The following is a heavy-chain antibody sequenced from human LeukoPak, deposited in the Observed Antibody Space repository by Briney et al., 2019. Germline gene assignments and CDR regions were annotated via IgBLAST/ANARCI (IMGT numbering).Heavy chain of an antibody. CDR1: GFTFSSYS. CDR3: ARDYDILTGSYSLDY. Sequence: GGSLRLSCAASGFTFSSYSMNWVRQAPGKGLEWVSYISSSSSTIYYADSVKGRFTISRDNAKNSLYLQMNSLRAEDTAVYYCARDYDILTGSYSLDYWGQGTLVTVSS. V-gene: IGHV3-48*01. D-gene: IGHD3-9*01. CDR2: ISSSSSTI. J-gene: IGHJ4*02.